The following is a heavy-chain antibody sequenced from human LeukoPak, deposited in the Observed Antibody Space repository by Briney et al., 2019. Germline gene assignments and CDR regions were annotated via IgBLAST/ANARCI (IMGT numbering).Heavy chain of an antibody. CDR1: GFTFSDYS. CDR3: ARDIGPTDY. D-gene: IGHD1-26*01. J-gene: IGHJ4*02. Sequence: GGSLRLSCAASGFTFSDYSMNWVRQARGRELECLSYINSNSRNIWYADSVKGRFTVSRDNAKNSLYLQMNRLRVEDTAVYYCARDIGPTDYWGQGTLVTVSS. CDR2: INSNSRNI. V-gene: IGHV3-48*01.